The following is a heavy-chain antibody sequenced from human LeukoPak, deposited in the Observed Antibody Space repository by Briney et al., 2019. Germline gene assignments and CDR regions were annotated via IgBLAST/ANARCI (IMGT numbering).Heavy chain of an antibody. V-gene: IGHV3-30*04. CDR2: ISYDGSNK. D-gene: IGHD2-2*01. CDR3: ARVQPLSYAEDY. Sequence: PGGSLRLSCAASGFTFSSYAMHWVRQAPGKGLEGVAVISYDGSNKYYADSVKGRFTISRDNSKNTLYLQMNSLRAEDTAVYYCARVQPLSYAEDYWGQGTLVTVSS. J-gene: IGHJ4*02. CDR1: GFTFSSYA.